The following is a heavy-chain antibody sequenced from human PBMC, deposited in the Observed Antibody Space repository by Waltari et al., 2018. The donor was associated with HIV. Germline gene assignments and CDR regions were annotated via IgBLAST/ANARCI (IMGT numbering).Heavy chain of an antibody. CDR3: AKGGYYDSSGLY. J-gene: IGHJ4*02. V-gene: IGHV3-23*01. D-gene: IGHD3-22*01. Sequence: EVQLLESGGGLVQPGGSLRLSCAASGFTFSSYAMSWVRQAPGKGLEWVSAISGSGGSTYYADYVKGRFTNSRDNSKNTLYLQMKSLRAEETAVYYCAKGGYYDSSGLYWGQGTLVTVSS. CDR1: GFTFSSYA. CDR2: ISGSGGST.